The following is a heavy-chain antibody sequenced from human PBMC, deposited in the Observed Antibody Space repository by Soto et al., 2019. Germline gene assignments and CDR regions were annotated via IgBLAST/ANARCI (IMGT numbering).Heavy chain of an antibody. CDR3: AKGSLVVNTVGGHFDY. CDR2: ISGSGGST. CDR1: GFTFTNYA. V-gene: IGHV3-23*01. Sequence: GGSLRLSCAASGFTFTNYAMSWVRQAPGKGLEWVSGISGSGGSTYYADSVKGRFTISRDSSKNTLYLQMNSLRAEDTAVYYCAKGSLVVNTVGGHFDYWGQGTLVTVSS. D-gene: IGHD3-22*01. J-gene: IGHJ4*02.